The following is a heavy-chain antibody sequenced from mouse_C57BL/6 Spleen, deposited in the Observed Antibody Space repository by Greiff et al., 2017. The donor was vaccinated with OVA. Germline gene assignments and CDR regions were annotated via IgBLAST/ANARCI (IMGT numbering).Heavy chain of an antibody. D-gene: IGHD4-1*01. V-gene: IGHV3-6*01. J-gene: IGHJ1*03. CDR3: ASLWDVWSFDV. CDR2: ISYDGSN. Sequence: EVKLVESGPGLVKPSQSLSLTCSVTGYSITSGYYWYWIRQLPENKLEWMGYISYDGSNNYNPSLKNRISITRDTSKNQLFLKLNSVPTEEIATVYCASLWDVWSFDVWGTGTAVTVSS. CDR1: GYSITSGYY.